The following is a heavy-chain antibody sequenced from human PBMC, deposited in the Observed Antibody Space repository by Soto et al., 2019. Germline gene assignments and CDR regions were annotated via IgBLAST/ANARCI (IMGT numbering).Heavy chain of an antibody. CDR3: ARLSIAGRRRYYYYYGMDV. CDR1: RYSFTTYW. J-gene: IGHJ6*02. V-gene: IGHV5-10-1*01. CDR2: IAPSAHYT. D-gene: IGHD6-6*01. Sequence: CNGCRYSFTTYWISRVPQTPGKGPAWTRRIAPSAHYTNSSPSFQGHVTMSADKSISTAYLRWSCLKASYTAMYYCARLSIAGRRRYYYYYGMDVWGQGTTVTVSS.